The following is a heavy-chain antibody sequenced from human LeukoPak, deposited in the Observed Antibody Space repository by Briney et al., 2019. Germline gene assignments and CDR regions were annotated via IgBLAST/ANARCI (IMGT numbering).Heavy chain of an antibody. CDR3: ARVPSRMLYGMDV. CDR2: TYYSGST. Sequence: SETLSLTCTVSGGSISSGDYYWSWIRQPPGKGLEWIGYTYYSGSTYYNPSLKSRVTISVDTSKNQFSLKLSSVTAADTAVYYCARVPSRMLYGMDVWGQGTTVTVSS. D-gene: IGHD2-8*01. CDR1: GGSISSGDYY. V-gene: IGHV4-30-4*01. J-gene: IGHJ6*02.